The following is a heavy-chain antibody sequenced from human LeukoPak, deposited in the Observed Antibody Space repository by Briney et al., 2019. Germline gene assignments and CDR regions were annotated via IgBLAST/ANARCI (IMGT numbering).Heavy chain of an antibody. V-gene: IGHV3-23*01. D-gene: IGHD6-13*01. CDR1: GFTFSSYA. CDR3: AKSINFLIAVAGSSDY. J-gene: IGHJ4*02. CDR2: ISAGGGST. Sequence: PGGSLRLSCAASGFTFSSYAMSWVRQAPGEGLEWVSAISAGGGSTYYADSVKGRFTISRDNSKNTLYLQMNSLRTDDTAVYYCAKSINFLIAVAGSSDYWGQGTLVTVSS.